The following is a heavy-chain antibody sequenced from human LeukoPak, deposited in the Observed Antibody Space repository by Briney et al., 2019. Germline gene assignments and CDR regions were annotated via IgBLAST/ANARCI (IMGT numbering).Heavy chain of an antibody. CDR3: AKDDWGSIYVGNFDY. J-gene: IGHJ4*02. CDR2: FSAGGNRT. CDR1: GFTFRDYA. V-gene: IGHV3-23*01. Sequence: GGSLRLSCAASGFTFRDYAMTWVRQAPGKGPEWVSTFSAGGNRTYYADSVKGRFIITRDNSKNTLYLQMNSLRAEDTAVYYCAKDDWGSIYVGNFDYWGQGTLVTVSS. D-gene: IGHD3-16*01.